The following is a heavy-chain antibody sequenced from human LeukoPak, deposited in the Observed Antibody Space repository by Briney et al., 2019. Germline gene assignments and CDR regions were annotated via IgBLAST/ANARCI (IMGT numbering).Heavy chain of an antibody. CDR3: AEGTTG. CDR1: GFTFSRHW. V-gene: IGHV3-7*01. Sequence: GGSLRLSCATSGFTFSRHWMSWVRQAPGKGLEWVANINQDGSGKYYVDSVKGRFAISRDNAKNSLYLQMNSLRSEDTAIYYCAEGTTGWGQGTLVTVSS. D-gene: IGHD1-1*01. CDR2: INQDGSGK. J-gene: IGHJ1*01.